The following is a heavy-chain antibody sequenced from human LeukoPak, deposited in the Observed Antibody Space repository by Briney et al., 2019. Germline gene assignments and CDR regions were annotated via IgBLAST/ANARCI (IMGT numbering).Heavy chain of an antibody. V-gene: IGHV3-23*01. CDR1: GFTFSSYA. Sequence: GGSLRLSCAASGFTFSSYAMSWVRQAPGKGREWVSAISGSGGSTYYADSVKGRFTISRDNSKNTLYLQMNSLRAEDTAVYYCAKDHPPSSGWYPRIFDYWGQGTLVTVSS. CDR2: ISGSGGST. D-gene: IGHD6-19*01. CDR3: AKDHPPSSGWYPRIFDY. J-gene: IGHJ4*02.